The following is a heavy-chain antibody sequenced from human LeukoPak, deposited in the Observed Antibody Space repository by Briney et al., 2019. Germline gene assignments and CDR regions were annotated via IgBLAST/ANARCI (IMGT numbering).Heavy chain of an antibody. CDR2: IYSGGNT. J-gene: IGHJ4*02. Sequence: PGGSLRLSCAASGFTVSSNYMNWVRQAPGKGLEWVSIIYSGGNTYYADSVKGRFTISRDNSKNTLYLQMNSLRAEDTAVYYCARDLGSGWNFDYWGQGTLVTVSS. V-gene: IGHV3-53*01. CDR3: ARDLGSGWNFDY. D-gene: IGHD6-19*01. CDR1: GFTVSSNY.